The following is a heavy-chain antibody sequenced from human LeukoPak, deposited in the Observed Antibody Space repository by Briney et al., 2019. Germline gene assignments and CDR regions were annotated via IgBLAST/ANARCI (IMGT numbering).Heavy chain of an antibody. D-gene: IGHD3-10*01. Sequence: PGGSLRLSCAASGFTFSSYEMNWVRQAPGKGLEWVSYISSSGSTIYYADSVKGRFTISRDNAKNSLYLQMNSLRAEDTAVYYCASHSDCYYAMDVWGQGTTVTVSS. J-gene: IGHJ6*02. V-gene: IGHV3-48*03. CDR3: ASHSDCYYAMDV. CDR2: ISSSGSTI. CDR1: GFTFSSYE.